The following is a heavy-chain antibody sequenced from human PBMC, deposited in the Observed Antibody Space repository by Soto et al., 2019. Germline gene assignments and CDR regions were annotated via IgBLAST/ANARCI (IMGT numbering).Heavy chain of an antibody. CDR3: ASRNGVLEWLETDYYYYGMDV. V-gene: IGHV1-69*06. D-gene: IGHD3-3*01. CDR2: IIPIFGTA. CDR1: RGTFISYA. J-gene: IGHJ6*02. Sequence: SVKVSFRATRGTFISYAISWVRQAPGQGLEWMGGIIPIFGTANYAQKFQGRVTITADKSTSTAYMELSSLRSEDTAVYYCASRNGVLEWLETDYYYYGMDVWGQGTTVTVSS.